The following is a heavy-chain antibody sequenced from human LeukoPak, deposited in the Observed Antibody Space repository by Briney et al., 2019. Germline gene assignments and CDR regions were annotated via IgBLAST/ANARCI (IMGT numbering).Heavy chain of an antibody. CDR2: ISGSGGST. D-gene: IGHD7-27*01. CDR3: AKGVRAAWGAFDI. Sequence: GGSLRLSCAASGFTFSSYAMSWVRQAPGKGLEWVSVISGSGGSTYYADSVKGRFTISRDNSKNTLYLQMNSLGAEDTAVYYCAKGVRAAWGAFDIWGQGTMVTVSS. J-gene: IGHJ3*02. V-gene: IGHV3-23*01. CDR1: GFTFSSYA.